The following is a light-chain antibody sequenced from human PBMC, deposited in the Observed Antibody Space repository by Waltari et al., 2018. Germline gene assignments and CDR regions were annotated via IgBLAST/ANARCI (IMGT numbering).Light chain of an antibody. Sequence: QSVLTQPPSVSGAPGQRVTLSCTGTSSHVGAGFDLHWYQQLPGTAPKLLIYDNINRPSGVPDRFSGSKSGTSASLAIAGLQAEDEAYYYCQSYDVSLSAWVFGGGTKVTVL. CDR3: QSYDVSLSAWV. CDR2: DNI. V-gene: IGLV1-40*01. J-gene: IGLJ3*02. CDR1: SSHVGAGFD.